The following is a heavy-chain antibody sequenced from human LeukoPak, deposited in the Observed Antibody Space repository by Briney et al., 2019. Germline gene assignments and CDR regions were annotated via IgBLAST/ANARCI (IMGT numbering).Heavy chain of an antibody. CDR3: ARVKYSSSARPFDY. CDR1: GGSISSYY. D-gene: IGHD6-6*01. V-gene: IGHV4-59*01. CDR2: IYYSGST. J-gene: IGHJ4*02. Sequence: SETLSLTCTVSGGSISSYYWSWIRQPPGKGLEWIGYIYYSGSTNYNPSLKSRVTISVDTSKNQFSLKLSSVTAADTAVYYCARVKYSSSARPFDYWGQGTLVTVSS.